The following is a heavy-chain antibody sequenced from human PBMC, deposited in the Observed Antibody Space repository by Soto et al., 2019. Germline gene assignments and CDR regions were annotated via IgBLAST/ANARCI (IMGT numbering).Heavy chain of an antibody. CDR2: ISGSGGRT. Sequence: PGGSLRLSCVASGFTXSSYAMSWVRQAPGKGLEWVSVISGSGGRTFFPDSVKGRFIISRDNSKNMLYLQMNSLRAEDTAVYYCAKSTSILLFGYMAVWGKGTTVTVSS. D-gene: IGHD3-10*01. CDR1: GFTXSSYA. J-gene: IGHJ6*03. V-gene: IGHV3-23*01. CDR3: AKSTSILLFGYMAV.